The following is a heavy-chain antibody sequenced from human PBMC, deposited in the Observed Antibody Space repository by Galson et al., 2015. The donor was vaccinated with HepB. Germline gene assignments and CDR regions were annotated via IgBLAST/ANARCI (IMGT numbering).Heavy chain of an antibody. V-gene: IGHV3-11*05. CDR3: ATGGPAGRWWALVN. CDR1: GFTFSDFY. D-gene: IGHD2-15*01. Sequence: SLRLSCAASGFTFSDFYMSWLRQAPGKGLEWLSYIRRGNEYLRSAESVKGRFTLSRDPATDSVCLPLSSLTVADTAVYYCATGGPAGRWWALVNWGQGTLGTVSS. CDR2: IRRGNEYL. J-gene: IGHJ4*02.